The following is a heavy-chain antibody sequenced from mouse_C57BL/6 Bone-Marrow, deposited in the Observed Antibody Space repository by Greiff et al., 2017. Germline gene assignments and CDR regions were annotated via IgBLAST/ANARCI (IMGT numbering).Heavy chain of an antibody. CDR1: GFSLTSYG. Sequence: VKLMESGPGLVQPSQSLSITCPVSGFSLTSYGVHWVRQSPGKGLEWLGVIWRGGSTDYNAAFMSRLSITKDNSKSQVFFKMNSLQADDTAIYYCAKTFYGNYWYFDVWGTGTTVTVSS. D-gene: IGHD2-10*01. J-gene: IGHJ1*03. V-gene: IGHV2-5*01. CDR3: AKTFYGNYWYFDV. CDR2: IWRGGST.